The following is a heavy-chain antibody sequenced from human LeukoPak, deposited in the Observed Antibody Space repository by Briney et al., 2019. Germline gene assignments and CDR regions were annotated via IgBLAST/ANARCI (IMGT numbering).Heavy chain of an antibody. D-gene: IGHD4-17*01. CDR3: ASELAVTTGLNYFDY. CDR1: GGSISSSNW. CDR2: IYHSGST. J-gene: IGHJ4*02. Sequence: SETLSLTCAVSGGSISSSNWWGWVRQPPGKGLEWIGEIYHSGSTNYNPSLKSRVTISVDKSKNQFSLKLSSVTAADTAVYYCASELAVTTGLNYFDYWGQGTLVTVSS. V-gene: IGHV4-4*02.